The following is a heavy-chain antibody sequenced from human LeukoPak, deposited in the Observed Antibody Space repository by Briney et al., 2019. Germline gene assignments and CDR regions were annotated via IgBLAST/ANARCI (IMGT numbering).Heavy chain of an antibody. J-gene: IGHJ4*02. Sequence: ASVKVSCKASGYTFTSYGISWVRQAPGQGLEWIGWISAYNGNTNYAQKLQGRVTMTTDTSTSTAYMELRSLRSDDTAVYYCARDVGYGYSSSSYFDYWGQGTLVTVSS. D-gene: IGHD6-6*01. CDR2: ISAYNGNT. V-gene: IGHV1-18*01. CDR1: GYTFTSYG. CDR3: ARDVGYGYSSSSYFDY.